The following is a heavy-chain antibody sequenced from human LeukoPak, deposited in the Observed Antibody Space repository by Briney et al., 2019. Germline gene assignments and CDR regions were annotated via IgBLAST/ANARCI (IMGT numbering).Heavy chain of an antibody. CDR1: GGSISSYY. CDR2: IYTSGST. J-gene: IGHJ3*02. V-gene: IGHV4-4*07. CDR3: ARVRYYYDSSGYYYDAFDI. Sequence: PSETLCLTCTVSGGSISSYYWSWIRQPAGKGLEWIGRIYTSGSTNYNPSLKSRVTISVDKSKNQFSLKLSSVTAADTAVYYCARVRYYYDSSGYYYDAFDIWGQGTMVTVSS. D-gene: IGHD3-22*01.